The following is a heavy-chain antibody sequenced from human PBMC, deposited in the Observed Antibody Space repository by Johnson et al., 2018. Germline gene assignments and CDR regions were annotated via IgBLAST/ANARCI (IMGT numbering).Heavy chain of an antibody. J-gene: IGHJ6*02. CDR2: IWYDGSHD. V-gene: IGHV3-33*01. CDR3: VRDPDYGDRSVRDYTSGLDV. CDR1: GFNFSSYG. D-gene: IGHD4-17*01. Sequence: QVQLQESGGGVVRXGRSLRLSCEASGFNFSSYGMHWVRQTPAKGLEWVAVIWYDGSHDFYAESVKGRFTVSRDNVKNILYLQMNSLRAEDTAAYFCVRDPDYGDRSVRDYTSGLDVWGQGTTVTVSS.